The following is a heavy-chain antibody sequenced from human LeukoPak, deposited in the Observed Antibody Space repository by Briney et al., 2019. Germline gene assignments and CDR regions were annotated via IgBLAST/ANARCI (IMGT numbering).Heavy chain of an antibody. CDR3: AAETTDYYDSTRADY. CDR1: GGSISSGGYY. Sequence: PSETLSLTCTVSGGSISSGGYYWGWIRQPPGKGLEWIGSIYYSGSTYYNPSLKSRVTISVDTSKNQFSLKLSSVTAADTAVYYCAAETTDYYDSTRADYWGQGTLVTVSS. V-gene: IGHV4-39*01. D-gene: IGHD3-22*01. CDR2: IYYSGST. J-gene: IGHJ4*02.